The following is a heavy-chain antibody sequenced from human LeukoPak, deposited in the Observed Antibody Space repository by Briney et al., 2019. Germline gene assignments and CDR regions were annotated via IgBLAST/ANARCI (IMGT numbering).Heavy chain of an antibody. J-gene: IGHJ4*02. CDR3: AKGQRAVVPAAIPDY. CDR1: GFTFSSYW. V-gene: IGHV3-74*01. D-gene: IGHD2-2*02. Sequence: GGSLRLSCAASGFTFSSYWMHWVRQAPGKGLVWVSRINSDGSSTSYADSVKGRFTISRDNAKNTLYLQMNSLRAEDTAVYYCAKGQRAVVPAAIPDYWGQGTLVTVSS. CDR2: INSDGSST.